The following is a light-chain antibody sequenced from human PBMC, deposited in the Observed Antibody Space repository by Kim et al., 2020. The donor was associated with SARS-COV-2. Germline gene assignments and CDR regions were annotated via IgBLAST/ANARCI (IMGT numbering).Light chain of an antibody. CDR3: QQYNNWPPLT. J-gene: IGKJ4*01. CDR2: GAS. CDR1: QSVSSN. Sequence: EIVMTQSPATLSVSPGERATLSCRASQSVSSNLAWYQQKPGQAPRLLIYGASTRATGIPARFSGSGSGTEFTLTISSLQSEDFAVYHCQQYNNWPPLTFGGGTKLDIK. V-gene: IGKV3-15*01.